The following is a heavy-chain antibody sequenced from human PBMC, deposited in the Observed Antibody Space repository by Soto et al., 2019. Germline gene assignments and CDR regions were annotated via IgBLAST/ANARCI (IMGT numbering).Heavy chain of an antibody. CDR1: GFTFSTYN. Sequence: EVQLVESGGALVQPGGSLRLSCAASGFTFSTYNMNWVRQAPGKGLEWVSYLTSSGFTKYYADSVKGRFSVSRDNARNSLYLQMHSLRAEDTCVYFCVREWEYYYDYWGQGTLVTVSS. V-gene: IGHV3-48*01. D-gene: IGHD1-26*01. CDR3: VREWEYYYDY. CDR2: LTSSGFTK. J-gene: IGHJ4*02.